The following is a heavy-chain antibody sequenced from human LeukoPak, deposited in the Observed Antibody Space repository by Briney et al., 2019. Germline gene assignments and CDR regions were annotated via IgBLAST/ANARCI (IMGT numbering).Heavy chain of an antibody. Sequence: PGGSLRLSCAASGFTFSSFAMSWVRQAPGKGLEWVSSIGGTGTVTYYGDSVKGRLTISRDNSKKTVHLEMSGLRADDTAVYYCAKDLYGDGGYCFEYWGQGTLVTVSS. J-gene: IGHJ4*02. CDR2: IGGTGTVT. V-gene: IGHV3-23*01. CDR1: GFTFSSFA. D-gene: IGHD2-21*01. CDR3: AKDLYGDGGYCFEY.